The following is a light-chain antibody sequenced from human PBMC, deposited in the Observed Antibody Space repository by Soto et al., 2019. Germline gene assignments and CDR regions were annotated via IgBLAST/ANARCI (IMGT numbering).Light chain of an antibody. V-gene: IGKV1-39*01. CDR1: QSISSN. CDR2: AAS. Sequence: DIEMTQSPSSLSASLGDRATITCRASQSISSNLAWYQQKPGKAPKLLIYAASSLQSGLPSRFSGSGSGTDTPLTISSLAAEVFATCYCQRSFSTPRTFGGGTKVEIK. CDR3: QRSFSTPRT. J-gene: IGKJ4*01.